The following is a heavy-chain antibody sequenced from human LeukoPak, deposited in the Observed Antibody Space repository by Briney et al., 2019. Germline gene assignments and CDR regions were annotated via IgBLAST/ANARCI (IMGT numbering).Heavy chain of an antibody. CDR1: VYSISSGYY. CDR3: ARDAVVPAAQAFDWFDP. V-gene: IGHV4-38-2*02. J-gene: IGHJ5*02. CDR2: IYHSGST. Sequence: SETLSLTCTVAVYSISSGYYWGWIRQPPGKGLEGTRRIYHSGSTYYNPSLKSRVTISVDTSKNQFSLKLSSVTAADTAVYYCARDAVVPAAQAFDWFDPWGQGTLVTVSS. D-gene: IGHD2-2*01.